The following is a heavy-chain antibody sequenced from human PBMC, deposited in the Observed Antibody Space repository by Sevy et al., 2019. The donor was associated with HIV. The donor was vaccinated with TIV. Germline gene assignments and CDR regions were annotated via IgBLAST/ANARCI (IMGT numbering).Heavy chain of an antibody. CDR1: GFTFSNYW. Sequence: GGSLRLSCAASGFTFSNYWMSWVRQAPGKRPEWVAHINQDGSEKYYVDPVKGRFTVSRDNAKNSLYLQMNSLRDEDTAVYYCASAPYGSGSSYYFDYWGQGARVTVSS. V-gene: IGHV3-7*01. CDR2: INQDGSEK. D-gene: IGHD3-10*01. CDR3: ASAPYGSGSSYYFDY. J-gene: IGHJ4*02.